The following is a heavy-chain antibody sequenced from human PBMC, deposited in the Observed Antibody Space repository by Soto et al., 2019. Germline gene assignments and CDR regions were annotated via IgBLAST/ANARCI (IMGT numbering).Heavy chain of an antibody. Sequence: EVQLVESGGGLVQPGGSLRLSCAASGFTVSSNYMSWVRQAPGNGLEWVSVIYSGGSTYYADSVKGRFTISRDNSKNTLYLQMNSMRAEDTAVYYCAIVDTAMADYYFDYWGQGTLVTVSS. CDR3: AIVDTAMADYYFDY. D-gene: IGHD5-18*01. CDR1: GFTVSSNY. CDR2: IYSGGST. V-gene: IGHV3-66*01. J-gene: IGHJ4*02.